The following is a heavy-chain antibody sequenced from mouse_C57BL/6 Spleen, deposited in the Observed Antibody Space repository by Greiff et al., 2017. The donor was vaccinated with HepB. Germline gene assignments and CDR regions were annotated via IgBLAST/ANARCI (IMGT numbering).Heavy chain of an antibody. CDR3: ARGITTGHWYFDV. V-gene: IGHV1-52*01. Sequence: QVQLQQPGAELVRPGSSVKLSCKASGYTFTSYWMHWVKQRPIQGLEWIGNIDPSDSETHYNQKFKDKATLTVDKSSSTAYMQLSSLTSEDSAVYYCARGITTGHWYFDVWGTGTTVTVSS. D-gene: IGHD2-4*01. CDR2: IDPSDSET. J-gene: IGHJ1*03. CDR1: GYTFTSYW.